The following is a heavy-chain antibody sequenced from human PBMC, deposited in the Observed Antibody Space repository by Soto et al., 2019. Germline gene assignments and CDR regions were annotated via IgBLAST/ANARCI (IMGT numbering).Heavy chain of an antibody. CDR2: IYYSGST. CDR3: ARGRGYGSGSYDY. CDR1: GGSISSYY. V-gene: IGHV4-59*01. D-gene: IGHD3-10*01. Sequence: VQLQESGPGLVKPSETLSLTCTVSGGSISSYYWSWIRQPPGKGLEWIGYIYYSGSTNYNPSLKSRVTISVDTSKNQFSLKLSSVTAADTAVYYCARGRGYGSGSYDYWGQGTLVTVSS. J-gene: IGHJ4*02.